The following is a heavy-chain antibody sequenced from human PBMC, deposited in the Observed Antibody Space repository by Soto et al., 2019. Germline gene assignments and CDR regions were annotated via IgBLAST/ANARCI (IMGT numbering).Heavy chain of an antibody. CDR2: ISGYNGNT. D-gene: IGHD6-13*01. CDR1: GYSFTSYD. V-gene: IGHV1-18*01. CDR3: ARDGGSSWYVNYYYYYMDV. J-gene: IGHJ6*03. Sequence: ASVKVSCKASGYSFTSYDISWVRQAPGLGLEWMGWISGYNGNTNYAQNFQGRVTMTTDTSTSTAYMELRSLRSDDTAVYYCARDGGSSWYVNYYYYYMDVWGKGTTVTVSS.